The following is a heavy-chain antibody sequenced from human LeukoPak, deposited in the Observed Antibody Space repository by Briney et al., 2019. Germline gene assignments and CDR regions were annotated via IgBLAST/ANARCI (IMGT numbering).Heavy chain of an antibody. J-gene: IGHJ6*02. Sequence: PSETLSLTCTVSGGSISSYYWSWIRQPPGKGLEWIGYIYYSGSTNYNPSLKSRVTISVDTSKNQFSLKLSSVTAADTAVYYCARVKGRWDENYYYGMDVWGQGTTVTVSS. CDR2: IYYSGST. V-gene: IGHV4-59*08. CDR1: GGSISSYY. D-gene: IGHD1-26*01. CDR3: ARVKGRWDENYYYGMDV.